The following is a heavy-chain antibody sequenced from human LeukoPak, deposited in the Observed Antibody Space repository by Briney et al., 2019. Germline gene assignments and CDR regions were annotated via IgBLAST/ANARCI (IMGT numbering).Heavy chain of an antibody. D-gene: IGHD3-10*01. V-gene: IGHV3-53*01. CDR3: ARTYGSGSYFGAFDI. CDR2: IYSGGST. Sequence: GGSLRLSRAASGFTVSSNYMSWVRQAPGKGLEWVSVIYSGGSTYYADSVKGRFTISRDNSKNTLYLQMNSLRAEDTAVYYCARTYGSGSYFGAFDIWGQGTMVTVSS. CDR1: GFTVSSNY. J-gene: IGHJ3*02.